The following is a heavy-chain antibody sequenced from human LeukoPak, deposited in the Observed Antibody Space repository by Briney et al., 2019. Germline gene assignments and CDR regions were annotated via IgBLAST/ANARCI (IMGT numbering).Heavy chain of an antibody. J-gene: IGHJ5*02. D-gene: IGHD6-19*01. CDR2: ISSSGSTI. Sequence: GGSLRLSCAASGFTFSDYYMSWIRQAPGKGLEWVSYISSSGSTIYYADSVKGRFTISRDNAKNSLYLQMNSLRAEDTAIYYCAREDSSGWYTRWFDPWGQGTLVTVSS. CDR1: GFTFSDYY. V-gene: IGHV3-11*04. CDR3: AREDSSGWYTRWFDP.